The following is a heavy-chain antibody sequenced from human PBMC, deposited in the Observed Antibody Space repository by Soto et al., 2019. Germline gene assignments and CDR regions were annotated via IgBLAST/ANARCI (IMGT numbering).Heavy chain of an antibody. D-gene: IGHD2-8*01. J-gene: IGHJ4*02. CDR2: ISPYSGYT. V-gene: IGHV1-18*01. Sequence: ASVKVSCKGFGYSFMKYGINWVRQAPGQGLEWVGWISPYSGYTHSAQKFHGRLTLTTDTAASTAYMELRTLRCADTALYYCAREASVLIRSAQASRFESWGQGTLVTVSS. CDR1: GYSFMKYG. CDR3: AREASVLIRSAQASRFES.